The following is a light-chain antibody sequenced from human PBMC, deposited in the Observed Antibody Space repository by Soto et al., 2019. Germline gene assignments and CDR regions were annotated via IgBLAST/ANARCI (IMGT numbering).Light chain of an antibody. V-gene: IGLV2-14*01. CDR2: DVS. CDR3: SSYTSSSTLV. J-gene: IGLJ3*02. Sequence: QSALTQPPSVSGSPGQSITISCTGTSSDVGGYNDVSWYQQHPGKAPKLMIYDVSNRPSGVSNRFSGSKSGNTASLTISGLQAEDEADYYCSSYTSSSTLVFGGGTKLTVL. CDR1: SSDVGGYND.